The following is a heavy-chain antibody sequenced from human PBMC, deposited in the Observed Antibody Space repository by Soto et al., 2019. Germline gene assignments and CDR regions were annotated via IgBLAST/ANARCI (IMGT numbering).Heavy chain of an antibody. V-gene: IGHV3-53*02. D-gene: IGHD3-22*01. CDR1: GFTVSSNY. CDR3: ARVGDYYDSSGYYRLGAFDI. Sequence: EVQLVETGGGLIQPGGSLRLSCAASGFTVSSNYMSWVRQAPGKGLEWGSVIYSGGSTYYADSVKGRFTISRDNSKNTLYLQMNSLRAEDTAVYYCARVGDYYDSSGYYRLGAFDIWGQGTMVTVSS. J-gene: IGHJ3*02. CDR2: IYSGGST.